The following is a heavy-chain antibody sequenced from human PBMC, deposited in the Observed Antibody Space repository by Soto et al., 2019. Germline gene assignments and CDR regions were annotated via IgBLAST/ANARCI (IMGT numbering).Heavy chain of an antibody. CDR3: ASSGWTIFGVVLSQTIDY. J-gene: IGHJ4*02. V-gene: IGHV4-59*13. CDR2: IYYSGGT. CDR1: GGSISSYY. Sequence: SETLSLTCTVSGGSISSYYWSWIRQPPGKGLEWIGYIYYSGGTNYNPSLKSRVTISVDTSKNQFSLKLSSVTAADTAVYYCASSGWTIFGVVLSQTIDYWGQGTLVTVSS. D-gene: IGHD3-3*01.